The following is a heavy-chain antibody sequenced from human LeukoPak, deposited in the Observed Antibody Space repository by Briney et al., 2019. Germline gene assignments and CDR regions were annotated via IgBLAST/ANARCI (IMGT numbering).Heavy chain of an antibody. V-gene: IGHV3-23*01. CDR2: VSGSGGST. J-gene: IGHJ4*02. Sequence: PGGSLRLSCAASGFTFKTYAMSWVRQAPGKGLEWVSAVSGSGGSTYYADSVKGRFTFSRDNSKNTLYLQMNSLRAEDTAVYYCAREGGDWGEGYFDYWGQGTLVTVSS. CDR3: AREGGDWGEGYFDY. CDR1: GFTFKTYA. D-gene: IGHD3-16*01.